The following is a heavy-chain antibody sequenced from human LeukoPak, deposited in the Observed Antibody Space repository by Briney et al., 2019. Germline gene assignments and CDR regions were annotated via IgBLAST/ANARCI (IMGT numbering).Heavy chain of an antibody. CDR3: VRDGYYGSGSPGWFGP. Sequence: SETLFLTCTVPGYSLSSAFYWAWIRAPPGKGLEWIGKIFHRGTTYYNSSLKSRVNMSIDTSKNQFSLNLNSLTAEDTAMYYCVRDGYYGSGSPGWFGPWGPGTLVIVSA. V-gene: IGHV4-38-2*02. D-gene: IGHD3-10*01. CDR2: IFHRGTT. J-gene: IGHJ5*02. CDR1: GYSLSSAFY.